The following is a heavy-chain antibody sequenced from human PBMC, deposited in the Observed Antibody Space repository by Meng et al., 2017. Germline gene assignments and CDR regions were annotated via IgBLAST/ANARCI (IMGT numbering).Heavy chain of an antibody. D-gene: IGHD4-17*01. CDR2: INNSGST. Sequence: QVQLQHGGAGMLYRSEILSLSCAVYGRSFSGYYWSWIRQPPGKGLEWIGEINNSGSTNYNPYLKSRVTMSLDTSKNQFSLRLSSVTAADTAVYYCARSHSVTIVAFDYWGQGTLVTVSS. CDR3: ARSHSVTIVAFDY. CDR1: GRSFSGYY. V-gene: IGHV4-34*01. J-gene: IGHJ4*02.